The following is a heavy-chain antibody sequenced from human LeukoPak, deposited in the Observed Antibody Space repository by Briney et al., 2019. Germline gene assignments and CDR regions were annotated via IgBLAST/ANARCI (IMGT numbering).Heavy chain of an antibody. V-gene: IGHV5-51*01. J-gene: IGHJ4*02. D-gene: IGHD6-13*01. Sequence: GESLKISCKGSGYSFTNYWIGWVRQMPGKGLEWMGIIYPGDSDTRYSPSFQGQVTISADKSITAYLQWSSLKASDTAMYYCARHGGLLEAAGYWGRGTLVAVSS. CDR3: ARHGGLLEAAGY. CDR2: IYPGDSDT. CDR1: GYSFTNYW.